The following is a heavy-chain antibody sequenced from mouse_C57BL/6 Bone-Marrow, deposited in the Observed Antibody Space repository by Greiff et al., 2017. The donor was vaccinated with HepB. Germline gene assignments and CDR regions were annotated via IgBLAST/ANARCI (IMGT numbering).Heavy chain of an antibody. CDR2: ISNLAYSI. CDR3: AREREDYGAMDY. CDR1: GFTFSDYG. D-gene: IGHD2-4*01. V-gene: IGHV5-15*01. Sequence: EVQVVESEGGLVQPGSSMKLSCTASGFTFSDYGMAWVRQAPRKGPEWVAFISNLAYSIYYADTVTGRFTISRGNAKNTLYLEMSSLRSEDTAMYYCAREREDYGAMDYWGQGTSVTVSS. J-gene: IGHJ4*01.